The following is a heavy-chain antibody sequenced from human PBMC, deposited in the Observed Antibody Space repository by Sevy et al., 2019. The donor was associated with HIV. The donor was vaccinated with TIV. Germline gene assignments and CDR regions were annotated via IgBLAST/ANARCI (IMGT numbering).Heavy chain of an antibody. D-gene: IGHD6-19*01. CDR2: FIPILGTT. CDR3: ARGGGNGWYYFDY. Sequence: PSVKVSCKASGGIFKTYGFSWVRQAPGQGPEWVGGFIPILGTTNYAQKFQDRVTISADEYTKTVHMELRNLRSEDTGVYYCARGGGNGWYYFDYWGQETLVTVSS. CDR1: GGIFKTYG. J-gene: IGHJ4*02. V-gene: IGHV1-69*13.